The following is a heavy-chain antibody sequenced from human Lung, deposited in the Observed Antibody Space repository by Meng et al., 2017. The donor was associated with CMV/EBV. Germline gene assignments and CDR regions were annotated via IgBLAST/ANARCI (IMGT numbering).Heavy chain of an antibody. CDR3: AKMYCGTTSCYIFDF. CDR1: GFTFSDFA. V-gene: IGHV3-23*03. CDR2: IYSGGRST. Sequence: GESXKISCAASGFTFSDFAMSWVRQAPGKGLEWVSVIYSGGRSTSYADSVKGRFTISRDNSKNTLYLQMNRLRADDTAVYYCAKMYCGTTSCYIFDFWGLRTLVTVSS. D-gene: IGHD2-2*02. J-gene: IGHJ4*03.